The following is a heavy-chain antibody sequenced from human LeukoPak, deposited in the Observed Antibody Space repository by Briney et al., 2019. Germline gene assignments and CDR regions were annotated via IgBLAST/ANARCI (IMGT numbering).Heavy chain of an antibody. Sequence: GGSLRLSCATSGFTFSNYGVHWVRQAPGKGLEWVAFISYDGSNKYYADSVKGRFTISRDNSKSTLYLQMNSLRAEDTAVYFCAKVGGVVIPGSYWGQGTLVTISS. CDR1: GFTFSNYG. D-gene: IGHD3-3*01. CDR3: AKVGGVVIPGSY. CDR2: ISYDGSNK. V-gene: IGHV3-30*18. J-gene: IGHJ4*02.